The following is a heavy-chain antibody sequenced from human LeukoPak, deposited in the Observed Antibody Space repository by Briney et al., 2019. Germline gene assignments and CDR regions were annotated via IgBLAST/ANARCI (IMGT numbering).Heavy chain of an antibody. Sequence: PSETLSLTCTVSGGSISSYYWSWIRQPPGKGLEWIGYIYYSGSTNYNPSLKSRVTISVDTSKNQFSLKLSSVTAADTAVYYCARAYPYCSSTGCYSMHMNVWGKGTTVTVSS. CDR1: GGSISSYY. CDR3: ARAYPYCSSTGCYSMHMNV. J-gene: IGHJ6*03. V-gene: IGHV4-59*01. D-gene: IGHD2-2*01. CDR2: IYYSGST.